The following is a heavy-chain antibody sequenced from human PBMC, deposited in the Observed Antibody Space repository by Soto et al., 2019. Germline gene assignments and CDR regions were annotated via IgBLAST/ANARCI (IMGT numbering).Heavy chain of an antibody. CDR2: IIPIFGTA. CDR1: GGTFSSYA. CDR3: AANPNYDFWSGYLSPFDY. Sequence: SVKVSCKASGGTFSSYAISWVRQAPGQGLEWMGGIIPIFGTANYAQKFQGRVTITRDESTSTAYMELSSLRSEDTAVYYCAANPNYDFWSGYLSPFDYWGQGTLVTVSS. J-gene: IGHJ4*02. V-gene: IGHV1-69*05. D-gene: IGHD3-3*01.